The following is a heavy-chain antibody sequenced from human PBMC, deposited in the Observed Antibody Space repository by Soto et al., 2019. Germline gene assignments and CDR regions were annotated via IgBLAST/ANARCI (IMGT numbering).Heavy chain of an antibody. J-gene: IGHJ4*02. D-gene: IGHD3-22*01. CDR1: GYIFNNNW. Sequence: GESLKISCKGSGYIFNNNWIGWVRQIPGKGLEWMGIIHPGDSDSRYSPSFQGQVTMSVGKSINTAYLQWSSLKASDTAMYYCARRDSSGLPDYWGQGTLVTVSS. CDR2: IHPGDSDS. CDR3: ARRDSSGLPDY. V-gene: IGHV5-51*01.